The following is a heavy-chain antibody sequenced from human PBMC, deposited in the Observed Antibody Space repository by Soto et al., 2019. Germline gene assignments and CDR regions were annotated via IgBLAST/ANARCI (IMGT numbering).Heavy chain of an antibody. D-gene: IGHD1-26*01. CDR1: GFTYSSYA. CDR3: AKTGSYYSFQSDY. Sequence: EVQLLESGGGLVQPGGSLRLSCAASGFTYSSYAMSWVRQAPGKGLEWVSAISGSGGSTYYADSVKGRFTISRDNSKNTLYLQLNSLRAEDTAVYYCAKTGSYYSFQSDYWGQGTLVTVSS. CDR2: ISGSGGST. V-gene: IGHV3-23*01. J-gene: IGHJ4*02.